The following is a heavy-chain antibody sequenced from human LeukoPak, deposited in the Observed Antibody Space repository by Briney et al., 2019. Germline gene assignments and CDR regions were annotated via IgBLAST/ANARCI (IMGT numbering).Heavy chain of an antibody. CDR2: INPNSGGT. J-gene: IGHJ4*02. V-gene: IGHV1-2*02. Sequence: GASVKVSCKASGYTFTGYYMHWVRQAPGQGLEWMGWINPNSGGTNYAQKFQGRVTMTRDTSISTAYMELSRLRSDDTAVYYCARADCSSTSCYAEFDYWGQGTLVTVSS. D-gene: IGHD2-2*01. CDR1: GYTFTGYY. CDR3: ARADCSSTSCYAEFDY.